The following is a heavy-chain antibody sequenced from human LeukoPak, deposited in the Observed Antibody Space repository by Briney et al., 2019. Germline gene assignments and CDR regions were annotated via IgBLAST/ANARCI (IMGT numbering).Heavy chain of an antibody. V-gene: IGHV3-74*01. CDR2: VTYDGSSA. D-gene: IGHD5-24*01. CDR3: ARASDGWSIDY. CDR1: GFSFTSFW. J-gene: IGHJ4*02. Sequence: GGSLRLSCAASGFSFTSFWIHWVRQVPGKGLVWVSYVTYDGSSATHADSVKGRFTISRDNAYNTLYLQMNSLRAEDTAIYYCARASDGWSIDYWGQGTLVTVSS.